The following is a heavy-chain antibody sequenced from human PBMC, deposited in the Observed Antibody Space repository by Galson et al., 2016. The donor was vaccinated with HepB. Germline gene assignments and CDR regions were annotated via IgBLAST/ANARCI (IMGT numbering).Heavy chain of an antibody. CDR2: ISSSSDTT. J-gene: IGHJ2*01. V-gene: IGHV3-48*02. CDR3: ARDSCDDGTCYSPFWDRHFDL. D-gene: IGHD2-15*01. CDR1: GFNLSRHS. Sequence: SLRLSCAASGFNLSRHSMNWVRQAPGKGIEWVSYISSSSDTTYYADSVNGRFTISRDNAKNSLFLQMNSLRDEDKAAYYCARDSCDDGTCYSPFWDRHFDLWGRGTLVTVSS.